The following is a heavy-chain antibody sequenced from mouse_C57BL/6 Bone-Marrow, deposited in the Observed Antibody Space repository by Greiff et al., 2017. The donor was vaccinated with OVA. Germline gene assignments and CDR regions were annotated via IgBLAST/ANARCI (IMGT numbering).Heavy chain of an antibody. J-gene: IGHJ1*03. D-gene: IGHD1-1*01. CDR1: GFTFSNYW. CDR3: TVTTVVAWYFDV. Sequence: EVKVEESGGGLVQPGGSMKLSCVASGFTFSNYWMNWVRQSPEKGLEWVAQIRLKSDNYATHYAESVKGRFTISRDDSKSSVYLQMNNLRAEDTGIYYCTVTTVVAWYFDVWGTGTTVTVSS. V-gene: IGHV6-3*01. CDR2: IRLKSDNYAT.